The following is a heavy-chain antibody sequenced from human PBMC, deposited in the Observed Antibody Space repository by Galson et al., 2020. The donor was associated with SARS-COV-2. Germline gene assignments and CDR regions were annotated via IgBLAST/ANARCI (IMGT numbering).Heavy chain of an antibody. CDR1: GFTFSNAW. D-gene: IGHD3-9*01. CDR2: IKSKTDGGTT. CDR3: TTQVRYFDWLKVAYYYYGMDV. V-gene: IGHV3-15*01. J-gene: IGHJ6*02. Sequence: GESLKISCAASGFTFSNAWMSWVRQAPGKGLEWVGRIKSKTDGGTTDYAAPVKGRFTISRDDSKNTLYLQMNSLKTEDTAVYYCTTQVRYFDWLKVAYYYYGMDVWGQGTTVTVSS.